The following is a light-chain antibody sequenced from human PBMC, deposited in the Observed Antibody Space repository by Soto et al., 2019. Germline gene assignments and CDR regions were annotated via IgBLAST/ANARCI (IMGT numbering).Light chain of an antibody. J-gene: IGLJ1*01. V-gene: IGLV2-14*01. CDR3: SSYTSSSTLNV. Sequence: LTQPASVSGSPGQSITISCTGTSSDVGGYNYVSWYQQHPGKAPKLMIYDVSNRPSGVSNRFSGSKSGYTASLTISGLQAEDEADYYCSSYTSSSTLNVFGTGTKVTVL. CDR1: SSDVGGYNY. CDR2: DVS.